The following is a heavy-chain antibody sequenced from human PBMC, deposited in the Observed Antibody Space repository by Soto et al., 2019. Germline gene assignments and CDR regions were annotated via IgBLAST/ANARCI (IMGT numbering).Heavy chain of an antibody. CDR1: GYTFTSYG. J-gene: IGHJ5*02. CDR3: ARVHGRRGYSYVPPWFDP. CDR2: ISAYNGNT. V-gene: IGHV1-18*04. D-gene: IGHD5-18*01. Sequence: ASVKVSCKASGYTFTSYGISWVRQAPGQGLEWMGWISAYNGNTNYAQKLQGRVTMTTDTSTSTAYMELRSLRSDDTAVYYCARVHGRRGYSYVPPWFDPWGQGTLVPVSS.